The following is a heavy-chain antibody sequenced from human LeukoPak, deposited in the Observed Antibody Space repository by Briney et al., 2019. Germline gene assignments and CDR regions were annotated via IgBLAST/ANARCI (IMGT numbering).Heavy chain of an antibody. J-gene: IGHJ6*02. V-gene: IGHV4-38-2*02. CDR2: IYHSGST. CDR3: ARVGQLLYFFDP. D-gene: IGHD2-2*02. Sequence: PSETLSLTCTVSGYSISSGYYWGWIRQPPGKGLEWIGSIYHSGSTYYNPSLKSRVTIPVDTSKNQFSLKLSSVTAADTAVYYCARVGQLLYFFDPWGQGSTVTVYS. CDR1: GYSISSGYY.